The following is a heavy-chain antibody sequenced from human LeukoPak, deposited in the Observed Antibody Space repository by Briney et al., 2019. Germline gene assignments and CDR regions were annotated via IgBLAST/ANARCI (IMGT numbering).Heavy chain of an antibody. CDR3: AKGREVDYYDSSGYYYDY. CDR2: ISGSGGST. V-gene: IGHV3-23*01. D-gene: IGHD3-22*01. CDR1: GFTFSSYA. Sequence: GGSLRLSCAAFGFTFSSYAMSWVRQAPGKGLEWVSAISGSGGSTYYADSVKGRFTISRDNSKNTLYLQMNSLRAEDTAVYYCAKGREVDYYDSSGYYYDYWGQGTLVTVSS. J-gene: IGHJ4*02.